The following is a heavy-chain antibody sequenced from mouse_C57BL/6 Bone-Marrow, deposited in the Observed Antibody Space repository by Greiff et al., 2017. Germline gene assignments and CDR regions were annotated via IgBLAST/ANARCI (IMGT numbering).Heavy chain of an antibody. CDR1: GYTFTNYW. D-gene: IGHD3-2*02. CDR2: IYPGGGYT. J-gene: IGHJ4*01. Sequence: VQLQQSGAELVRPGTSVKMSCKASGYTFTNYWIGWAKQRPGHGLEWIGDIYPGGGYTNYNEKFKGKATLTADKSSSTAYMQFSSLTSEDAAIYYCARCVTAQATGDAMDDWGQGTSVTVSS. V-gene: IGHV1-63*01. CDR3: ARCVTAQATGDAMDD.